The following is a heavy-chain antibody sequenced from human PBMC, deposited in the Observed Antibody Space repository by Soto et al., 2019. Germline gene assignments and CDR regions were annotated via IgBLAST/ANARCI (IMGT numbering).Heavy chain of an antibody. CDR1: GGSISSLY. CDR2: IFPSGDS. J-gene: IGHJ4*02. V-gene: IGHV4-4*07. D-gene: IGHD6-6*01. CDR3: ARASRCKSEYECFAWLDF. Sequence: QVLLQESGPGLVKPSETLSLTCTVSGGSISSLYWAWIRQPAGKGLEWIGRIFPSGDSDYNPSLTSRVSMSLDTSKNQFSLTVSSVTAADTAVYYCARASRCKSEYECFAWLDFWGQGIQVTVSS.